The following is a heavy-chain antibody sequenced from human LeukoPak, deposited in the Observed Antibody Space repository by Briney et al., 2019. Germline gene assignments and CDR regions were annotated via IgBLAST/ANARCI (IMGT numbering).Heavy chain of an antibody. CDR2: ISYDGSNK. CDR3: VRVSADDYDYVWGSYIDY. D-gene: IGHD3-16*01. J-gene: IGHJ4*02. CDR1: GFTFSSYA. V-gene: IGHV3-30*01. Sequence: PGGSLRLSCAASGFTFSSYAMHWVRQAPGKGLEWVAVISYDGSNKYYADSVKGRFTISRDNSKNTLYLQMNSLRAEDTAVYYCVRVSADDYDYVWGSYIDYWGQGTLVTVSS.